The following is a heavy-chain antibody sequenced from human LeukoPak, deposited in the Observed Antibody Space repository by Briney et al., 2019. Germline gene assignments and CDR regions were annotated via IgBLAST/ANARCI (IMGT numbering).Heavy chain of an antibody. D-gene: IGHD6-13*01. V-gene: IGHV3-30-3*01. Sequence: PGGSLRLSCAASGFTFSSYAMHWVRQAPGKGLEWVAVISYDGSNKYYADSVKGRFTISRDNSKNTLYLQMNSLRAEDTAVYYCARVKIAAAGTPRADYYYGMDVWGQGTTVTVSS. CDR3: ARVKIAAAGTPRADYYYGMDV. CDR2: ISYDGSNK. J-gene: IGHJ6*02. CDR1: GFTFSSYA.